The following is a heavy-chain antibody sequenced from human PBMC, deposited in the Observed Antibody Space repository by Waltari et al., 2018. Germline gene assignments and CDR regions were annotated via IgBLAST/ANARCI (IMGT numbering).Heavy chain of an antibody. Sequence: QVQLAESGGGVVQPGRSLRLSCAASGFTFSSYAFHWVRQSPDKGLGWMGLRSFDENDKYYADTVKCRFTISRDNSENTLYLQMNSLRPEDTAVYYCARDEVPGKFDSWGQGTLVTVSS. CDR1: GFTFSSYA. CDR3: ARDEVPGKFDS. D-gene: IGHD1-26*01. CDR2: RSFDENDK. J-gene: IGHJ4*02. V-gene: IGHV3-30-3*01.